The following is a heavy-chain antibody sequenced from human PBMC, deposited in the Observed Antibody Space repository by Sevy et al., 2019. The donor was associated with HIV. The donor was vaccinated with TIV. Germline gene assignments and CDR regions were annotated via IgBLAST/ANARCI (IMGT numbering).Heavy chain of an antibody. V-gene: IGHV3-53*01. CDR3: ARGKHISDYYGSFDY. J-gene: IGHJ4*02. CDR2: IYIGGTT. D-gene: IGHD4-17*01. Sequence: GGYLRLSCAASGFTVSSNFMSWVRQAPGKGLEWVSVIYIGGTTYYADSMKGRFTISRDNSKNTLYLQMNSLRAEDTAVYYCARGKHISDYYGSFDYWGQGTLVTVSS. CDR1: GFTVSSNF.